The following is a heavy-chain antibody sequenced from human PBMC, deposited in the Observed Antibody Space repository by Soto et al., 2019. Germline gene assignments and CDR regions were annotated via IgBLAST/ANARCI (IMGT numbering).Heavy chain of an antibody. CDR3: AREVRGVLEWWDYYYGMDV. CDR2: IIPIFGTA. V-gene: IGHV1-69*12. D-gene: IGHD3-3*01. J-gene: IGHJ6*02. Sequence: QVQLVQSGAEVKKPGSSVKVSCKASGGTFSSYAISWVRQAPGQGLEWMGGIIPIFGTANYAQKFQGRVTITADESTSTDYMELSSLRSEDTVVYYCAREVRGVLEWWDYYYGMDVWGQGTTVTVSS. CDR1: GGTFSSYA.